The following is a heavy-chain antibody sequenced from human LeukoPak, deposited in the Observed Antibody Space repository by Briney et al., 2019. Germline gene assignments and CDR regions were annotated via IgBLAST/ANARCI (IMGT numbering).Heavy chain of an antibody. CDR2: INRDGSST. J-gene: IGHJ4*02. CDR1: GFTFSSYA. Sequence: PGGSLRLSCAASGFTFSSYAMHWVRQAPGKGLVWVSRINRDGSSTSYADSVKGRFTISRDNAKNTLYLQMNSLRAEDTAVYYCARGGGYSYGSFDYWGQGTLVTVSS. CDR3: ARGGGYSYGSFDY. D-gene: IGHD5-18*01. V-gene: IGHV3-74*01.